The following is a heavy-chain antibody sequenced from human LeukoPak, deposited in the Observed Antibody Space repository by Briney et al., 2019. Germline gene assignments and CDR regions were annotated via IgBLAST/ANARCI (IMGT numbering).Heavy chain of an antibody. CDR3: ARPASSFTPDDFDI. V-gene: IGHV5-51*01. J-gene: IGHJ3*02. CDR1: GYSFTSYW. CDR2: IHPDDSDT. D-gene: IGHD3-16*02. Sequence: PGEPLKISCKGSGYSFTSYWIGWVRQMPGKGLEWMGIIHPDDSDTRYSPSIQGQVTISADKSISTAYLQWSSLKASDAAMYYCARPASSFTPDDFDIWGQGTMVTVSS.